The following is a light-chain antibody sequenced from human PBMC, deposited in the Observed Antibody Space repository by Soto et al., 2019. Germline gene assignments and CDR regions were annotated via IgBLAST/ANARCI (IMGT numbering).Light chain of an antibody. CDR3: SSYAGSNNLL. CDR1: SSDVGGYNS. Sequence: QSVLTQPPSASGSPGQSVTISCTGTSSDVGGYNSVSWYQQHPGKAPKLIIYEVSKRPSGVPDRFSGSKSGNTASLTVSGLQAEDEADYYCSSYAGSNNLLFGGGTKLTVL. J-gene: IGLJ2*01. V-gene: IGLV2-8*01. CDR2: EVS.